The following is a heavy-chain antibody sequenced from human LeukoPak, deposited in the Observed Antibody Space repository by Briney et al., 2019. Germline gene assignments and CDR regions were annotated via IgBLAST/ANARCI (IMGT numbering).Heavy chain of an antibody. Sequence: GASVKVSCKASGYTFTSYDINWVRQATGQGLEWMGWMNPNSGNTGYAQKFQGRVTMTRNTSISTAYMELSSLRSEDTAVYYCARGNGGTAMAYYYYYYMDVWGKGTTVTTSS. J-gene: IGHJ6*03. D-gene: IGHD5-18*01. CDR2: MNPNSGNT. V-gene: IGHV1-8*01. CDR1: GYTFTSYD. CDR3: ARGNGGTAMAYYYYYYMDV.